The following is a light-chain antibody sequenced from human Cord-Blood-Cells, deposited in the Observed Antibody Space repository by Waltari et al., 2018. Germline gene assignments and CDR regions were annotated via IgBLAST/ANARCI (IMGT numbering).Light chain of an antibody. V-gene: IGLV2-11*01. Sequence: QSALTQPRSVSGSPGQSVTIPCTRTSSAVGGYNYVSWYHQHPAKAPKLMIYYVRKRPSGVPDRFSGSKSGNTASLTISGLQAEDEADYYCCSYAGSYTYVFGTGTKVTVL. CDR1: SSAVGGYNY. CDR2: YVR. J-gene: IGLJ1*01. CDR3: CSYAGSYTYV.